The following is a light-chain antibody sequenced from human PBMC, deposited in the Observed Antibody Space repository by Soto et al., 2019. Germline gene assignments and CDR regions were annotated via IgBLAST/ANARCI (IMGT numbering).Light chain of an antibody. J-gene: IGLJ2*01. Sequence: QSVLTQPPSASGTPGQRVTISCSRSSSNIGSNTVNWYQQLPGTAPKLLIYSNNQRPSGVPDRFSGSKSGTSASLAISGLQSEDEADYYCAAWDDSLTHVVFGGGTKLTVL. CDR2: SNN. V-gene: IGLV1-44*01. CDR3: AAWDDSLTHVV. CDR1: SSNIGSNT.